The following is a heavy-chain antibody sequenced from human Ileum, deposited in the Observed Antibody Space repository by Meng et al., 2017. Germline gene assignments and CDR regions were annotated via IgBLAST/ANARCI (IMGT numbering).Heavy chain of an antibody. CDR3: ARKFCSSTSCYIDWFDP. D-gene: IGHD2-2*02. J-gene: IGHJ5*02. CDR1: GYTFTSYG. V-gene: IGHV1-18*01. Sequence: GQSGAEVKKPGAQVKVSCKASGYTFTSYGISWVRQAPGQGLEWMGWISAYNGNTNYAQKLQGRVTITTDTSTSTAYMELRSLRSDDTAVYYCARKFCSSTSCYIDWFDPWGQGTLVTVSS. CDR2: ISAYNGNT.